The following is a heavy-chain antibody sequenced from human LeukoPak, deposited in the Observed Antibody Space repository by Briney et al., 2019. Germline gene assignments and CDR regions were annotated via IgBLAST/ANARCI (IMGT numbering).Heavy chain of an antibody. CDR2: INTDGSST. CDR3: ARAYPVDYYYYYMDV. CDR1: GFTFSSYW. Sequence: PGGSLRLSCAASGFTFSSYWMRWVRQGPGKGLVWVSRINTDGSSTSYADSVKGRFTISRDNAKNTLYLQMNSLRAEDTAVYYCARAYPVDYYYYYMDVWGKGTTVTVSS. D-gene: IGHD5-12*01. J-gene: IGHJ6*03. V-gene: IGHV3-74*01.